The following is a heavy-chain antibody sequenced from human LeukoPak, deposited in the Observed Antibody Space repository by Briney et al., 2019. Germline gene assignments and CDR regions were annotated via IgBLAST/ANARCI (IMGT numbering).Heavy chain of an antibody. CDR1: GYTFTGYY. CDR2: INPNSGGT. V-gene: IGHV1-2*02. J-gene: IGHJ4*02. Sequence: ASVKVSCKASGYTFTGYYMHWVRQTPGQGLEWMGWINPNSGGTNYAQKFQGRVTMTRDTSINTAYMELSRLRSDDTAVYYCARERIETFDYWGQGTLVTVSS. D-gene: IGHD2/OR15-2a*01. CDR3: ARERIETFDY.